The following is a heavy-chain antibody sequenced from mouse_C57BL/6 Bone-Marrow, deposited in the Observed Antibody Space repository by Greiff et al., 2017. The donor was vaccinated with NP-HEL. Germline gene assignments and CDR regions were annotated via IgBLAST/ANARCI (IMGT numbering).Heavy chain of an antibody. Sequence: EVQRVESGGGLVQPGGSLSLSCAASGFTFTDYYMSWVRQPPGKALEWLGFIRNKANGYTTEYSASVKGRFTISRDNSQSILYLQMNALRAEDSATYYCARNYGSSFFDDWGQGTTLTVSS. V-gene: IGHV7-3*01. CDR2: IRNKANGYTT. J-gene: IGHJ2*01. CDR3: ARNYGSSFFDD. CDR1: GFTFTDYY. D-gene: IGHD1-1*01.